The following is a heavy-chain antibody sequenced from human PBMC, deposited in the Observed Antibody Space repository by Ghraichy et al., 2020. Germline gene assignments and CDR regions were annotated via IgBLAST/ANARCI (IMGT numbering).Heavy chain of an antibody. CDR2: IYYSGST. CDR3: ARDRDMAVSGDYYYYGMDV. V-gene: IGHV4-59*01. CDR1: GGSISTYY. D-gene: IGHD6-19*01. J-gene: IGHJ6*02. Sequence: SETLSLTCTVSGGSISTYYWSWIRQPPGKGLEWIGYIYYSGSTNYNPSLKSRVPISVDTSKNQFSLKLNSVTAADTAVYYCARDRDMAVSGDYYYYGMDVWGQGTTVTVSS.